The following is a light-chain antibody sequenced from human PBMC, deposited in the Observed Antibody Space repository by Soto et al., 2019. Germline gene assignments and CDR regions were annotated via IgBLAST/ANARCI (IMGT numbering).Light chain of an antibody. CDR2: DVS. CDR3: SSYTSSSHVV. V-gene: IGLV2-14*03. CDR1: SSDVGGYNY. J-gene: IGLJ2*01. Sequence: QSALTQPASVSGSPGQSITISCSGTSSDVGGYNYDSWYQHHPGKAPKLMIYDVSIRPSGVSNRFSGSKSGNTASLTISGLQAEDEADYYCSSYTSSSHVVFGGGTKLTGL.